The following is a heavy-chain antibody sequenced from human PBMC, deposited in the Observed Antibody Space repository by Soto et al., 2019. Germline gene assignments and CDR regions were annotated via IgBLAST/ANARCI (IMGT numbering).Heavy chain of an antibody. CDR2: IRAYNGNT. J-gene: IGHJ6*02. Sequence: QVHLVQSGAEVKKPGASVKVSCKASGYTFTSYGISWVRQAPGQGLEWMGWIRAYNGNTNYAQKLQGRVTMTTDPSTSTADMELRSLRSDATFVYYCARELPTMDVWGQGTTVTVSS. CDR1: GYTFTSYG. CDR3: ARELPTMDV. V-gene: IGHV1-18*01.